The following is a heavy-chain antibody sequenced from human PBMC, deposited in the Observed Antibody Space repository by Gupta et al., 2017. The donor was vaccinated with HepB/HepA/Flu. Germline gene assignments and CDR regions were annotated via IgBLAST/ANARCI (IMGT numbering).Heavy chain of an antibody. CDR2: IYYSGST. CDR1: GGSISSYY. D-gene: IGHD1-20*01. Sequence: QVQLQESGPGLVKPSETLSLTCTVSGGSISSYYWSWIRQPPGKGLEWIGYIYYSGSTNYNPSLKSRVTISVDTSKNQFSLKLSSVTAADTAVYYCARGGITGTPLDIWGQGTMVTVSS. CDR3: ARGGITGTPLDI. V-gene: IGHV4-59*01. J-gene: IGHJ3*02.